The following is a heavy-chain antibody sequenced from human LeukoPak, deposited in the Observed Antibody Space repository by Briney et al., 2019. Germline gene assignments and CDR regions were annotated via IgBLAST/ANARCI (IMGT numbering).Heavy chain of an antibody. D-gene: IGHD5-12*01. V-gene: IGHV4-59*01. J-gene: IGHJ4*02. CDR3: ARDRGDGYDYFWDY. CDR1: GGSISSDY. CDR2: IYYTGST. Sequence: SETLSLTCTVSGGSISSDYWSWIRQPPGKGLEWIGYIYYTGSTNYNPSLKSRVTISVDTSKNQFSLKLSSVTAADTAVYYCARDRGDGYDYFWDYWGQGTLVTVSS.